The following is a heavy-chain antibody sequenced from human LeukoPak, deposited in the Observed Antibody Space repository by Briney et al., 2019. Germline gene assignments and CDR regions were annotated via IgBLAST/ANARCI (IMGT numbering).Heavy chain of an antibody. CDR1: GFTFSSYG. CDR2: ISSNGGST. V-gene: IGHV3-64*01. Sequence: GGSLRLSCAASGFTFSSYGMHWVRQAPGKGLEYVSAISSNGGSTYYANSVKGRFTISRDNSKNTLYLQMGSLRAEDMAVYYCARGATMVRGIRGYYYYMDVWGKGTTVTVSS. CDR3: ARGATMVRGIRGYYYYMDV. J-gene: IGHJ6*03. D-gene: IGHD3-10*01.